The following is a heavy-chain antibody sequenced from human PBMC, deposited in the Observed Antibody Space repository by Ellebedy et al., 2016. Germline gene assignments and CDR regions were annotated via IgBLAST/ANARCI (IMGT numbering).Heavy chain of an antibody. CDR2: IIPIFGTA. D-gene: IGHD4-17*01. Sequence: SVKVSCXASGGTFSSYAISWVRQAPGQGLEWMGGIIPIFGTANYAQKFQGRVTITADESTSTAYMELRSLRSDDTAVYYCARDRPTTVTKSYYYYGMDVWGQGTTVTVSS. J-gene: IGHJ6*02. V-gene: IGHV1-69*13. CDR1: GGTFSSYA. CDR3: ARDRPTTVTKSYYYYGMDV.